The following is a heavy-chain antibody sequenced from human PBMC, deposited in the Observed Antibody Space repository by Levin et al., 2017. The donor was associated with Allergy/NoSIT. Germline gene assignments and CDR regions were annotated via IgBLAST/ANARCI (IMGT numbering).Heavy chain of an antibody. Sequence: SQTLSLTCTVSGGSVSSGSYYWSWIRQPPGKGLEWIGYIYYSGSTNYNPSLKSRVTISVDTSKNQFSLKLSSVTAADTAVYYCARESRLARWFDPWGQGTLVTVSS. CDR1: GGSVSSGSYY. CDR3: ARESRLARWFDP. CDR2: IYYSGST. V-gene: IGHV4-61*01. D-gene: IGHD6-6*01. J-gene: IGHJ5*02.